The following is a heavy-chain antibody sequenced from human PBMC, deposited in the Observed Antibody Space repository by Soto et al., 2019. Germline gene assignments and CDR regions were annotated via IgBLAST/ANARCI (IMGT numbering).Heavy chain of an antibody. CDR1: GYTFTSYG. D-gene: IGHD2-15*01. V-gene: IGHV1-18*04. Sequence: ASVKVSCKASGYTFTSYGISWVRQAPGQGLEWMGWISAYNGNANYAQKLQGRVTMTTDTSTSTAYMELRSLRSDDTAVYYCARGLHCSGGSCYDSGNWFDPWGQGTLVTVSS. J-gene: IGHJ5*02. CDR2: ISAYNGNA. CDR3: ARGLHCSGGSCYDSGNWFDP.